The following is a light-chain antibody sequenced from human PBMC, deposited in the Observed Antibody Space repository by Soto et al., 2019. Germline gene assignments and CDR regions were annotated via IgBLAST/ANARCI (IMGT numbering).Light chain of an antibody. CDR1: QSVSSN. CDR2: GAS. CDR3: QQSGSSQT. Sequence: EILMTQSPSTLAVSPGERATLSCRASQSVSSNLAWYQQKPGQAPRLLIYGASSRATGIPDRFSGSGSGTDFTLTISRPEPEDFPVYYCQQSGSSQTFGHGTKVDIK. V-gene: IGKV3-20*01. J-gene: IGKJ1*01.